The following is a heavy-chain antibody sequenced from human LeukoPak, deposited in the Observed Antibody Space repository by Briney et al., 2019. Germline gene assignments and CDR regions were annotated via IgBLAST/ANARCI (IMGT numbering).Heavy chain of an antibody. J-gene: IGHJ3*02. CDR2: IYHSGST. CDR1: GGSFSGYY. D-gene: IGHD2-2*01. Sequence: SETLSLTCAVYGGSFSGYYWSWIRQPPGKGLEWIGYIYHSGSTYYNPSLKSRVTISVDRSKNQFSLKLSSVTAADTAVYYCARGGCSSTSCYVPGDAFDIWGQGTMVTVSS. CDR3: ARGGCSSTSCYVPGDAFDI. V-gene: IGHV4-34*01.